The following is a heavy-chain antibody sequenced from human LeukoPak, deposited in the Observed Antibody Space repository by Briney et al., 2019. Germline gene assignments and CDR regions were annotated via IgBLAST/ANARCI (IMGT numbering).Heavy chain of an antibody. CDR3: ARGASLWFGDSWVIGAFDI. V-gene: IGHV4-59*01. Sequence: PSETLSLTCTVSGGSISSYYWSWIRQPPGKGLEWIGYIYYSGSTNYNPSLKSRVTISVDTSKNQFSLKLSSVTAADTAVYYCARGASLWFGDSWVIGAFDIWGQGTTVTVSS. J-gene: IGHJ3*02. D-gene: IGHD3-10*01. CDR2: IYYSGST. CDR1: GGSISSYY.